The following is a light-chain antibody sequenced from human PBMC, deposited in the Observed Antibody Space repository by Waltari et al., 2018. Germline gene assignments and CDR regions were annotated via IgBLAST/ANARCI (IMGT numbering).Light chain of an antibody. V-gene: IGKV1-6*01. CDR3: QLAQRFPF. Sequence: AIQMTQSPSSLSASVGDRVTITCRASQGIRNNLGWYQQQPGKAPKLLMYATSTLQSGVPSRFSGSGSGTDFTLTISSLQPEDFATYYCQLAQRFPFFGPGTKVDVK. CDR1: QGIRNN. J-gene: IGKJ3*01. CDR2: ATS.